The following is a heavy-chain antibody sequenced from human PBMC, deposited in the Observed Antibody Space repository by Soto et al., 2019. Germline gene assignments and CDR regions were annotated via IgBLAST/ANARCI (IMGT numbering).Heavy chain of an antibody. CDR1: GFIFSAYG. Sequence: GGSLRLSCTASGFIFSAYGMHWVRQAPGKGLEWLTVISYDGSNTYYVDSVKGRFTISRDNSKNTLYLQMNSLRGEDTAVYYCANGQHSYRGNYVDFHYWGQGTLVTVSS. CDR2: ISYDGSNT. CDR3: ANGQHSYRGNYVDFHY. D-gene: IGHD1-26*01. V-gene: IGHV3-30*18. J-gene: IGHJ4*02.